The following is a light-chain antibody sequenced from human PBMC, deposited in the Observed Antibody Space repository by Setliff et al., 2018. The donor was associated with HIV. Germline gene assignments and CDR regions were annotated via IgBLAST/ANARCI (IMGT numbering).Light chain of an antibody. J-gene: IGLJ1*01. CDR2: GHS. CDR1: RSNIGAGYD. CDR3: QSYDSSLSGYV. V-gene: IGLV1-40*01. Sequence: QPVLTQPPSVSGAPGQRVTISCTGSRSNIGAGYDVQWSQQRPGTAPKLVMFGHSNRPSGVPDRFSDSKAGTSASLAISGLQAEDEADYYCQSYDSSLSGYVFGTGTKVTVL.